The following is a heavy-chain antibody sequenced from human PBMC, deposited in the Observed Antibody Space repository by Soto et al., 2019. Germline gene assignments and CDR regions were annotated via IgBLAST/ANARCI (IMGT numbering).Heavy chain of an antibody. D-gene: IGHD3-9*01. CDR2: IFVTSTTI. CDR3: ARDKDWAFDY. CDR1: GFSFSSYS. Sequence: EVQLVEAGGGLVQPGGSLRLSCVASGFSFSSYSMVWVRQAPGKGLEWVSYIFVTSTTIYYADSVKGRFTVSRDNAQNSLFLLMNSLTAEDTAVYDCARDKDWAFDYWGQGTLVTVSS. J-gene: IGHJ4*02. V-gene: IGHV3-48*04.